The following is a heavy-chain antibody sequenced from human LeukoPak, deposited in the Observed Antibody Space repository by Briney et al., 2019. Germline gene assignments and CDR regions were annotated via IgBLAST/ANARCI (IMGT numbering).Heavy chain of an antibody. CDR1: GGSISSHGYY. Sequence: PSETLSLTCTVSGGSISSHGYYWAWIRQPPGKGLEWIGNIYYSGDTYYNPSLKSRVTISVDTPKNQFSLKLSSVTAADTAVYYCARHVRSNYAPLDYWGQGTLVIVSS. CDR2: IYYSGDT. V-gene: IGHV4-39*01. CDR3: ARHVRSNYAPLDY. D-gene: IGHD1-26*01. J-gene: IGHJ4*02.